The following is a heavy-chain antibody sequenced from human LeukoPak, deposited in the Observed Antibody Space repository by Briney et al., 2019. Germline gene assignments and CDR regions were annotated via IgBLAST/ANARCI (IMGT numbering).Heavy chain of an antibody. CDR1: GGSISSYY. V-gene: IGHV4-59*01. J-gene: IGHJ4*02. D-gene: IGHD6-19*01. CDR2: IYYSGST. CDR3: ATAKGSVAGLIDY. Sequence: PSETLSLTCTVSGGSISSYYWSWIRQSPGKGLEWIGYIYYSGSTNYNPSLKSRVTISVDTPKNQFSLKMSSMTAADTAVYYCATAKGSVAGLIDYWGQGTLVTVSS.